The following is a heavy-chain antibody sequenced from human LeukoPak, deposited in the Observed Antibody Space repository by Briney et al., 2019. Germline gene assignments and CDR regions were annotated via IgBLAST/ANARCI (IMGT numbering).Heavy chain of an antibody. V-gene: IGHV4-34*01. Sequence: PSETLSLTCAVYGGSFRGYYWSWIRQPPGKGLEWIGEINHSGSTNYNPSLKSRVTISVDTSKNQFSLKLSSVTAADTAVYYCASQRKCSSTSCYKRFDYWGQGTLVTVSS. CDR2: INHSGST. CDR1: GGSFRGYY. CDR3: ASQRKCSSTSCYKRFDY. D-gene: IGHD2-2*02. J-gene: IGHJ4*02.